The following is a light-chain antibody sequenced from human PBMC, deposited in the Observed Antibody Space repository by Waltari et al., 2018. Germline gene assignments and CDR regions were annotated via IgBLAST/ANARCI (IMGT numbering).Light chain of an antibody. V-gene: IGKV3-15*01. CDR2: GAS. Sequence: ETVMTQSRPTLSVSPGERATLPCRASQSVSSDLAWYQQKPGQAPRLLIYGASTRATGIPGRFSGSGSGTEFTLTISSLQSEDFAVYYCQQYNNWPLTFGGGTKVEI. J-gene: IGKJ4*01. CDR1: QSVSSD. CDR3: QQYNNWPLT.